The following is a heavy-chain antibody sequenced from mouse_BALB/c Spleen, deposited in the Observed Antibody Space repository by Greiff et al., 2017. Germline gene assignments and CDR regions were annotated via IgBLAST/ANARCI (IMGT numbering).Heavy chain of an antibody. CDR2: IYPGDGDT. V-gene: IGHV1-87*01. D-gene: IGHD1-1*01. J-gene: IGHJ3*01. CDR3: ARWDYYYGSNEGFAY. CDR1: GYTFTSYW. Sequence: QVQLQQSGAELARPGASVKLSCKASGYTFTSYWMQWVKQRPGQGLEWIGAIYPGDGDTRYTQKFKGKATLTADKSSSTAYMQLSSLASEDSAVYYCARWDYYYGSNEGFAYWGQGTLVTVSA.